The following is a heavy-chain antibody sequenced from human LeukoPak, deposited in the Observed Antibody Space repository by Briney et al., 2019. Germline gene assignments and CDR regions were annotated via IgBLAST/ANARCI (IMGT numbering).Heavy chain of an antibody. CDR1: GVTFRSYA. J-gene: IGHJ4*02. V-gene: IGHV1-69*13. CDR3: ARDGEGSVDY. CDR2: IIPMNKTL. Sequence: GASVKVSCKASGVTFRSYAMSWARQAPGQGLEWMGGIIPMNKTLKYVQKFQDRLTITADESTSTAYMELRSLTSDDTAVYYCARDGEGSVDYWGQGTLIIVSS. D-gene: IGHD3-10*01.